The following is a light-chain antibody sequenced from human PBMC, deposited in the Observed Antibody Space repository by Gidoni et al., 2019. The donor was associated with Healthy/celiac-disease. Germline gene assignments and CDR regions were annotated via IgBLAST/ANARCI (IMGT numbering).Light chain of an antibody. CDR2: DAS. Sequence: IVLTQSPATLSLSPGERATLSCRASQRVSSSLAWYQQKPGQAPRLLLYDASNRATGIPARFSGSGSGTDFTLTISSLEPEDFAVYYCQQRSNWPRTFGQGTKLEIK. J-gene: IGKJ2*01. V-gene: IGKV3-11*01. CDR1: QRVSSS. CDR3: QQRSNWPRT.